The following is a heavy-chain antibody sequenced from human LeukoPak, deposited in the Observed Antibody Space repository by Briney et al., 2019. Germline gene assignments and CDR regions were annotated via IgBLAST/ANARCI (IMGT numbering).Heavy chain of an antibody. CDR1: GGSFSGYY. CDR2: INHSGST. J-gene: IGHJ5*02. D-gene: IGHD3-9*01. CDR3: ARRPSYDILTGYYRVNWFDP. Sequence: SETLSLTCAVYGGSFSGYYWSWIRQPPGKGLEWIGEINHSGSTNYNPSLKSRVTISVDTSKNQFSLKLSSVTAADTAVYYCARRPSYDILTGYYRVNWFDPWGQGTLVTVSS. V-gene: IGHV4-34*01.